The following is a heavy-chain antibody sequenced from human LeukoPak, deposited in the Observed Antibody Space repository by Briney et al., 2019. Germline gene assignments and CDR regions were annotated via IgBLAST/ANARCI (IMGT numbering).Heavy chain of an antibody. CDR3: AREESSSPDY. Sequence: SETLSLTCTVSGGSITSSSHYWGWIRQPPGKGLEWIASIYYSGDAYYNPSLKSRVTISVDTSKNQFSLKLSSVTAADTAVYYCAREESSSPDYWGQGTLVTVSS. J-gene: IGHJ4*02. CDR1: GGSITSSSHY. D-gene: IGHD6-13*01. V-gene: IGHV4-39*07. CDR2: IYYSGDA.